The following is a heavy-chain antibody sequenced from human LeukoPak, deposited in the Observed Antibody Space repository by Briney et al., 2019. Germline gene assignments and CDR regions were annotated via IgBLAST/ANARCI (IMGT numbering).Heavy chain of an antibody. V-gene: IGHV3-30-3*01. Sequence: GGSLRLSCAASGFTFSSYAMHWVRQAPGKGLEWVAVISYDGSNKYYADSVKGRFTISRDNSKNTLYLQMNSLRAEDTAVYYCARDRDPYSSGWYVHLSRYYFDYWGQGTLVTVSS. CDR3: ARDRDPYSSGWYVHLSRYYFDY. J-gene: IGHJ4*02. D-gene: IGHD6-19*01. CDR1: GFTFSSYA. CDR2: ISYDGSNK.